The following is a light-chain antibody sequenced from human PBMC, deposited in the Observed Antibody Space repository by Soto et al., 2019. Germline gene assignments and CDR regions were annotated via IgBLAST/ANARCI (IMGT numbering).Light chain of an antibody. CDR1: QDISNY. V-gene: IGKV1-33*01. J-gene: IGKJ5*01. CDR2: DPS. CDR3: QQRHMWPIT. Sequence: DIQMTQSPSSLSASVGDRVTITCQASQDISNYLNWYQQKPGKAPKLLIYDPSNLETGVPSRFSGSGSGTDFTLTISSLEPEDSAVYYCQQRHMWPITFGQETRLEIK.